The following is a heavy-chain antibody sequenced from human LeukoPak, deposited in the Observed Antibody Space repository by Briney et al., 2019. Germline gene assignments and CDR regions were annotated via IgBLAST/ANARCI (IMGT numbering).Heavy chain of an antibody. J-gene: IGHJ6*03. CDR2: IIPIFGRA. Sequence: SVKASCKASGGTFSSYAISWVRQAPGQGLEWMGGIIPIFGRANYAQKFQGRVTITADESTSTAYMELSSLRSEDTAVYYCARRATDIVVVPAAIQSPAYYYYYMDVWGKGTTVTVSS. D-gene: IGHD2-2*01. V-gene: IGHV1-69*13. CDR3: ARRATDIVVVPAAIQSPAYYYYYMDV. CDR1: GGTFSSYA.